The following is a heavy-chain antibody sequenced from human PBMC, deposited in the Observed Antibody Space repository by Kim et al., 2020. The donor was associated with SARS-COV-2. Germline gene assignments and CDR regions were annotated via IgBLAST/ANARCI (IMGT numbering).Heavy chain of an antibody. J-gene: IGHJ4*02. CDR2: INHSGST. D-gene: IGHD1-26*01. CDR3: ARGRRWEVSYFDY. Sequence: SETLSLTCAVYGGSFSGYYWSWIRQPPGKGLEWIGEINHSGSTNYNPSLKSRVTISVDTSKNQFSLKLSSVTAADTAVYYCARGRRWEVSYFDYWGQGTLVTVSS. V-gene: IGHV4-34*01. CDR1: GGSFSGYY.